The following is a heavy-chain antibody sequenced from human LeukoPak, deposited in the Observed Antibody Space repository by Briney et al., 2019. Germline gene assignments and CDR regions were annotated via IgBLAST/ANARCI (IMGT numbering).Heavy chain of an antibody. CDR2: ISYDGSNK. CDR3: AKDLSGWSLFDY. Sequence: GGSLRLSCAASGFTFSSYGMHWVRQAPGKGLEWVAVISYDGSNKYYADSVKGRFTISRDNSKNTLYLQMNSLRAEDTAVYYCAKDLSGWSLFDYWGQGTLVTVSS. V-gene: IGHV3-30*18. J-gene: IGHJ4*02. D-gene: IGHD6-19*01. CDR1: GFTFSSYG.